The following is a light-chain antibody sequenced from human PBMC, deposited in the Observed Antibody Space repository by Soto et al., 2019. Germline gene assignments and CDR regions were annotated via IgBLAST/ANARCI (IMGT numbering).Light chain of an antibody. CDR2: EVT. CDR3: SAYRSGSTVV. CDR1: ISDVGGYNY. Sequence: QSALTQPASVSGSTGQSITISCTGNISDVGGYNYVSWYQQFSGKAPTLIIYEVTNRPSGISNRFSGSKSGETASLTISGLRAEDEADYYCSAYRSGSTVVFGGGTKLTVL. V-gene: IGLV2-14*01. J-gene: IGLJ2*01.